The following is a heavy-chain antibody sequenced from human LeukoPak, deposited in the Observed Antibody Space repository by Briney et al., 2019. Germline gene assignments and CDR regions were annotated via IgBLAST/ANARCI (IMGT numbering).Heavy chain of an antibody. V-gene: IGHV4-30-2*01. D-gene: IGHD2-15*01. J-gene: IGHJ3*02. CDR1: GGSISSGGYS. Sequence: SQTLSLTCAVSGGSISSGGYSWSWIRQPPGKGLEWIGYIYHSGSTYYNPSLKSRVTISVDTSKKQFSLELSSVTAADTAVYYCARETKYCSGGSCYSDGLDIWGQGTMVTVSS. CDR2: IYHSGST. CDR3: ARETKYCSGGSCYSDGLDI.